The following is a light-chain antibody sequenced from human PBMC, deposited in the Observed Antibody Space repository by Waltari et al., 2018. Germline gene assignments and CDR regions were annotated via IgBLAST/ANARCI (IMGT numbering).Light chain of an antibody. CDR1: ESVDDD. V-gene: IGKV3-15*01. CDR3: QQYSDRPPFT. Sequence: EILMTQSPDTLSMSPGERATLFCRASESVDDDLAWYQQRLGQAPRLLIFSASTRAADVPARFSASGSGTEFTLTINSLQSEDCAVYFCQQYSDRPPFTFGQGTRVEIK. J-gene: IGKJ1*01. CDR2: SAS.